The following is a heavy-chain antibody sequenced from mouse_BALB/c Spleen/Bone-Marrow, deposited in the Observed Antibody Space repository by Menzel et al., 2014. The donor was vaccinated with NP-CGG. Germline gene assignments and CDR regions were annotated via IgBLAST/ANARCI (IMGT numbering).Heavy chain of an antibody. J-gene: IGHJ2*01. Sequence: VHVKQSGAELVKPGASVKLSCTASGLNIKDTYMRWVKQRPEQGLEWIGRIDPANANTKYDPKFQGKATITADTSSNTAYLQLSSLTSEDTAVYYCASYVYGYYFDYWGQGTTLTVSS. V-gene: IGHV14-3*02. CDR1: GLNIKDTY. D-gene: IGHD1-1*01. CDR3: ASYVYGYYFDY. CDR2: IDPANANT.